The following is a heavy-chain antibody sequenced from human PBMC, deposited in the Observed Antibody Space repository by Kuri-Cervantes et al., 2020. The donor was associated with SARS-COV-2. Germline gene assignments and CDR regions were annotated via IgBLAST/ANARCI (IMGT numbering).Heavy chain of an antibody. CDR1: GFIFSDYY. D-gene: IGHD3-22*01. V-gene: IGHV3-11*04. CDR2: IGPSGTTK. CDR3: ARVEYYDSSGYYA. J-gene: IGHJ4*02. Sequence: GGSLRLSCTASGFIFSDYYMTWIRQAPGKGLEWVSNIGPSGTTKYYADSVKGRFTISRDNAKNTLYLQMNSLRAEDTAVYYCARVEYYDSSGYYAWGQGTLVTVSS.